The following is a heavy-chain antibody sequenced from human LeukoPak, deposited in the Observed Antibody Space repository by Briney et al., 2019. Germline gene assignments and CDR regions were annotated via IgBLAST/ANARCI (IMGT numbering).Heavy chain of an antibody. CDR1: GYTFSRYG. CDR2: INPSGGST. V-gene: IGHV1-46*01. Sequence: GASVKVSCKASGYTFSRYGISWVRQAPGQGLEWMGIINPSGGSTPYAQKFQGRVTMTGDTSTSTVYMELRSLRSEDTAVYYCATFGIRENWNYVAIFFPFDYWGQGTLVTVSS. J-gene: IGHJ4*02. D-gene: IGHD1-7*01. CDR3: ATFGIRENWNYVAIFFPFDY.